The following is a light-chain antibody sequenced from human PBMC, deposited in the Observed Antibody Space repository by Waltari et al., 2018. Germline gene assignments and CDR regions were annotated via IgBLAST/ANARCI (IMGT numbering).Light chain of an antibody. V-gene: IGKV3-15*01. Sequence: EIVMTQSPATLSVSPGESATLSWRASQSIRSKLAWYQQKPGQAPRLLFYGGSVRATGIPCRCSVSGSGTEFTLPISSLQSEDIAVYYCQQYYSTPLTFGGGTKVEIK. CDR2: GGS. J-gene: IGKJ4*01. CDR1: QSIRSK. CDR3: QQYYSTPLT.